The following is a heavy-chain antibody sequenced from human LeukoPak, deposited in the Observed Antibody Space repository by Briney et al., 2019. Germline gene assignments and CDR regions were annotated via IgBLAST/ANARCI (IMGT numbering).Heavy chain of an antibody. D-gene: IGHD5-12*01. Sequence: SETLSLTCTVSGYSISSAFYWGWIRVPPGKGLEWIGSVFHRGTTYYNSSLKSRVNISIDTSKNQFSLKLNSLTAEDTAMYYCARDGYSGNDGLWGQGTLVTVSS. CDR2: VFHRGTT. CDR1: GYSISSAFY. J-gene: IGHJ4*02. CDR3: ARDGYSGNDGL. V-gene: IGHV4-38-2*02.